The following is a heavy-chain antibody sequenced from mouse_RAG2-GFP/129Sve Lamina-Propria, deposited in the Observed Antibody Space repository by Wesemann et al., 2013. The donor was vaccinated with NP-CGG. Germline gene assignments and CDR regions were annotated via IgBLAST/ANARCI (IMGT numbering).Heavy chain of an antibody. CDR1: GYAFTNYL. Sequence: QVQLQQSGAELVRPGTSVKVSCKASGYAFTNYLIEWVKQRPGQGLEWIGVINPGSGGTNYNEKFKGKATLTADKSSSTAYMQLSSLTSEDSAVYFCARESPPYYSNFDYWGQGTTLTVSS. CDR2: INPGSGGT. V-gene: IGHV1-54*01. D-gene: IGHD2-5*01. CDR3: ARESPPYYSNFDY. J-gene: IGHJ2*01.